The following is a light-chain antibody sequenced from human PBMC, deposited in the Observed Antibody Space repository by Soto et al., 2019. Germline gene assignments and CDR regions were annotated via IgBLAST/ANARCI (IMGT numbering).Light chain of an antibody. CDR1: QSISTY. CDR3: QQSYSALRT. CDR2: AAS. J-gene: IGKJ1*01. Sequence: DIQMTQSPSSLSASVGDRVTITCRASQSISTYLNWYQQKPGKAPKLLIYAASSLQSGVPSRFSGSGPGTDFTLTISSLQPEDFATYYCQQSYSALRTVGQGTKVEIK. V-gene: IGKV1-39*01.